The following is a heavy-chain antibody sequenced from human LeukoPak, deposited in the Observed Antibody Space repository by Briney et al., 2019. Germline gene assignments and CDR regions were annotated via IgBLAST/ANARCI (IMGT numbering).Heavy chain of an antibody. D-gene: IGHD3-10*01. CDR2: IGSGGDT. Sequence: GGSLRLSCAASGSTFSNFDMHWVRQAAGKGLEWISTIGSGGDTYYPDSVKGRFTLSRENAKNSLYLQMNSLRAGDTAVYYCVRETAGGAIDCWGQGTLVTVSS. CDR1: GSTFSNFD. CDR3: VRETAGGAIDC. V-gene: IGHV3-13*04. J-gene: IGHJ4*02.